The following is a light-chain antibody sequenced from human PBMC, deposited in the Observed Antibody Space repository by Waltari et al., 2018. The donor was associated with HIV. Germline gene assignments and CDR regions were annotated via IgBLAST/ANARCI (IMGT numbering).Light chain of an antibody. CDR1: QSIGRW. J-gene: IGKJ1*01. CDR2: TAS. V-gene: IGKV1-5*03. CDR3: QQYSSDST. Sequence: DIQMTQSPSTLSASVGDRVTITCRASQSIGRWLAWYQQKPGRAPNLLIYTASTLQSGVPSRFSGSGSGTEFTLTISSLQPDDLATYYCQQYSSDSTFGQGTKVEIK.